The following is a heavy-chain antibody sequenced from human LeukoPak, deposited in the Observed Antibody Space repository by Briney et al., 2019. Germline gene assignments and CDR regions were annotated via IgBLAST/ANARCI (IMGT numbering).Heavy chain of an antibody. CDR3: ARMSATGTTLMDV. D-gene: IGHD1-7*01. CDR1: GFTFSSRDW. Sequence: PGGSLRLSCVASGFTFSSRDWMTWVRQAPGKGLEWVANIKQDGSEKNYVDSVKGRFTISRDNAKNSLYLQMNSLRAEDTAVYYCARMSATGTTLMDVWGKGTTVTVSS. V-gene: IGHV3-7*03. J-gene: IGHJ6*03. CDR2: IKQDGSEK.